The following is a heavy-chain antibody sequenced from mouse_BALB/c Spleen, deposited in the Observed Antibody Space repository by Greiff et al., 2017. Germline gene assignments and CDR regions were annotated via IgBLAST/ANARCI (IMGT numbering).Heavy chain of an antibody. CDR3: ASHYGSSYFDY. D-gene: IGHD1-1*01. CDR1: GFTFSSYA. V-gene: IGHV5-6-5*01. CDR2: ISSGGST. J-gene: IGHJ2*01. Sequence: EVQRVESGGGLVKPGGSLKLSCAASGFTFSSYAMSWVRQTPEKRLEWVASISSGGSTYYPDSVKGRFTISRDNARNILYLQMSSLRSEDTAMYYCASHYGSSYFDYWGQGTTLTVSS.